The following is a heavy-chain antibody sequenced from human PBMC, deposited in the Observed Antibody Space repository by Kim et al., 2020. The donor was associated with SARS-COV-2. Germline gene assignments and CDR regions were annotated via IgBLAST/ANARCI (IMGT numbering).Heavy chain of an antibody. V-gene: IGHV4-31*03. Sequence: SETLSLTCTVSGGSISSGGYYWSWIRQHPGKGLEWIGYIYYSGSTYYNPSLKSRVTISVDTSKNQFSLKLSSVTAADTAVYYCARAGMITFGGEDYYYGMDVWGQGTTVTVSS. D-gene: IGHD3-16*01. J-gene: IGHJ6*02. CDR3: ARAGMITFGGEDYYYGMDV. CDR1: GGSISSGGYY. CDR2: IYYSGST.